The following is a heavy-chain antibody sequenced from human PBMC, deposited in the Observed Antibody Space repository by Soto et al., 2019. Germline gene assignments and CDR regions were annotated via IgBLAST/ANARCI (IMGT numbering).Heavy chain of an antibody. Sequence: EVRLVESGGGLVQPGGSLRLSCAAFGFTVSSNYMTWVRLAPGKGLEWVSLVYSGGATHYAASVKGRFTISTHSSQNTLFLQMNSLRTEDTATYYCVRGRYGSEIHWDQGTKVTVSS. V-gene: IGHV3-53*04. CDR2: VYSGGAT. D-gene: IGHD3-10*01. CDR3: VRGRYGSEIH. J-gene: IGHJ4*02. CDR1: GFTVSSNY.